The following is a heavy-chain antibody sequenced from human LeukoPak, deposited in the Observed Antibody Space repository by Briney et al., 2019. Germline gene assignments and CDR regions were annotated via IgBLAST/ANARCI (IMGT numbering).Heavy chain of an antibody. V-gene: IGHV1-46*01. CDR3: ARDGDYYPPPSLSVRSDY. CDR1: GYTFTSYY. D-gene: IGHD3-22*01. CDR2: INPSGGST. J-gene: IGHJ4*02. Sequence: ASVKVSCKASGYTFTSYYMHWVRQAPGQALEWMGIINPSGGSTSYAQKFQGRVTMTRDTSTSTVYMELSSLRSEDTAVYYCARDGDYYPPPSLSVRSDYCDQGPPVTVSS.